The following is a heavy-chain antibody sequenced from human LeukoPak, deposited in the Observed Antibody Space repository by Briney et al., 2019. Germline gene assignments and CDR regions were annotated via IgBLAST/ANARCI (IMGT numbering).Heavy chain of an antibody. CDR2: ISSSSSYI. Sequence: PGGSLRLSCAASGFTFSSYSMNWVRQAPGKGLEWVSSISSSSSYIYYADSVKGRFTISRDNAKNSLYLQMNSLRAADTAVYYCARGENNYGYYYFDYWGQGTLVTVSS. CDR1: GFTFSSYS. D-gene: IGHD5-18*01. J-gene: IGHJ4*02. V-gene: IGHV3-21*01. CDR3: ARGENNYGYYYFDY.